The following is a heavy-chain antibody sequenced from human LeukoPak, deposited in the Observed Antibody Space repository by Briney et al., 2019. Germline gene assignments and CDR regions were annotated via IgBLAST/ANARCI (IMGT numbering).Heavy chain of an antibody. Sequence: VASVKVSCKASGGTFSSYAISWVRQAPGQGLEWMGGIIPIFGTANYAQKFQGRVTITADESTSTAYMELSSLRSEDTAVYYCARLGAAGTRGGFDPWGQGTLVTVSS. V-gene: IGHV1-69*13. CDR3: ARLGAAGTRGGFDP. D-gene: IGHD6-13*01. J-gene: IGHJ5*02. CDR1: GGTFSSYA. CDR2: IIPIFGTA.